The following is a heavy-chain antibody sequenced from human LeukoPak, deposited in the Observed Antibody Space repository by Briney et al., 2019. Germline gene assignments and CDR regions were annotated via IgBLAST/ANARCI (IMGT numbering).Heavy chain of an antibody. CDR3: ARGRRSHGHDYDFWSGYFPNWFDP. Sequence: SQTLSLTCAVSGGSISSGGYSWSWIRQPPGKGLEWIGYIYHSGSTYYNPSLKSRVTISVDTSKNQFSLKLSSVTAADTAVYYCARGRRSHGHDYDFWSGYFPNWFDPWGQGTLDTVSS. CDR2: IYHSGST. CDR1: GGSISSGGYS. D-gene: IGHD3-3*01. V-gene: IGHV4-30-2*01. J-gene: IGHJ5*02.